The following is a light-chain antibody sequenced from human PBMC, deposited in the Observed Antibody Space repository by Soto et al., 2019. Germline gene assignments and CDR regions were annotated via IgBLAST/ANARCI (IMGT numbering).Light chain of an antibody. Sequence: QSALTQPASVSGSPGQSITISCTGTISDIGGYNFISWYQHHPGKAPKLVIYDVNNRPSGISYRFSGSKSGNTASLTISGLQAEDEADYYCASYTNRGGLWVFGGGTKLTVL. CDR1: ISDIGGYNF. J-gene: IGLJ3*02. CDR3: ASYTNRGGLWV. V-gene: IGLV2-14*01. CDR2: DVN.